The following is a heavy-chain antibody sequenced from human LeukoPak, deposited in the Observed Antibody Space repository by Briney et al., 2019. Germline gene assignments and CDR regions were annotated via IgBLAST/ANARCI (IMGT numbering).Heavy chain of an antibody. V-gene: IGHV3-30*04. CDR3: ARDPDI. CDR2: ISYDGSNK. Sequence: QPGGSLRLSCAASGFTFSSYAMHWVRQAPGKGLEWVAVISYDGSNKYYADSVKGRFTISRDNSKNTLYLQMNSLRAEDTAVYYCARDPDIWGQGTMVTVSS. CDR1: GFTFSSYA. J-gene: IGHJ3*02.